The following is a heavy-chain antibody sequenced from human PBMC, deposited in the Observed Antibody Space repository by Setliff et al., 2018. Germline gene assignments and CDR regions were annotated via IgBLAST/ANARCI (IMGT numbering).Heavy chain of an antibody. CDR1: GYTFTSYA. J-gene: IGHJ6*03. D-gene: IGHD2-2*01. V-gene: IGHV1-3*01. CDR3: ARDGFEIVVVPAAIYYYYYMDV. Sequence: ASVKVSCKASGYTFTSYAMHWVRQAPGQRLEWMGWINAGNGNTKYSQKFQGRVTITRDTSASTAYMELGSLRSEDTAVYYCARDGFEIVVVPAAIYYYYYMDVWGKGTTVTVSS. CDR2: INAGNGNT.